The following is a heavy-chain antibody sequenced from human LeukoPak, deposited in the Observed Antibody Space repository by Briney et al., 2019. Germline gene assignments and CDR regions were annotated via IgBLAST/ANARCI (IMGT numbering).Heavy chain of an antibody. CDR3: AREGGYGEVGYFQH. Sequence: SETLSLTCTVSGGSISSYYWSWIRQPAGKGLEWIGRIYTSGSTNYNPSLKSRVTISVDTSKNQFSLKLSSVTAADTAVYYCAREGGYGEVGYFQHWGQGTLVTVSS. CDR2: IYTSGST. D-gene: IGHD5-12*01. CDR1: GGSISSYY. J-gene: IGHJ1*01. V-gene: IGHV4-4*07.